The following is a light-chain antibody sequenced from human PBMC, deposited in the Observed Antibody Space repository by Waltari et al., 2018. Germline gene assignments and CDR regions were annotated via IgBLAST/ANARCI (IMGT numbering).Light chain of an antibody. V-gene: IGKV1-39*01. CDR2: SVS. J-gene: IGKJ2*01. Sequence: EIKMTQSPASLSASVGDRVITPCLSSHSISMYLHWYQQKPGKSPKLLMYSVSSLQSGVPSRFSGSGSGTDFTLTISSLQPEDFATYYCQQSYITPRTFGQGTKLEI. CDR1: HSISMY. CDR3: QQSYITPRT.